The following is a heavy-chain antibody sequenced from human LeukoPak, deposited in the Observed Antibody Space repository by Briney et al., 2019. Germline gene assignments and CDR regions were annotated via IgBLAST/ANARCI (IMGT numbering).Heavy chain of an antibody. CDR1: GGSISSSSYY. D-gene: IGHD3-9*01. J-gene: IGHJ4*02. CDR3: ARHQYYDILTGLSAYYFDY. Sequence: SETLSLTCTVSGGSISSSSYYWGWIRQPPGKGLEWIGSIYYSGSTYYNPSLKSRVTISVDTSKNQFSLKLSSVTAADTAVYYCARHQYYDILTGLSAYYFDYWGQGTLVTVSS. V-gene: IGHV4-39*01. CDR2: IYYSGST.